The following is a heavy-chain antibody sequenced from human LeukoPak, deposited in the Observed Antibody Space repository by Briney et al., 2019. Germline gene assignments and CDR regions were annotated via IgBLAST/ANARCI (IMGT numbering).Heavy chain of an antibody. CDR2: INAGNGNT. CDR3: ARDWGIAVGEDY. Sequence: ASVKVSCKASGYTFTSYAMHWVRQAPGQRLEWMGWINAGNGNTKYSQEFQGRVTMTTDTSTSTAYMELRSLRSDDTAVYYCARDWGIAVGEDYWGQGTLVTVSS. V-gene: IGHV1-3*01. J-gene: IGHJ4*02. D-gene: IGHD6-19*01. CDR1: GYTFTSYA.